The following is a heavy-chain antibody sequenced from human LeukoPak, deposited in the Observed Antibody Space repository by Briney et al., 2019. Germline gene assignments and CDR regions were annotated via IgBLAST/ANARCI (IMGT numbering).Heavy chain of an antibody. CDR2: IYYSGST. Sequence: PSETLSLTCTVSGGPISSSSYYWGWIRQPPGKGLEWIGSIYYSGSTYYNPSLKSRVTISVDTSKNQFSLKLSSVTAADTAVYYCVKVYYYDSSGYYPNYWGQGTLVTVSS. CDR3: VKVYYYDSSGYYPNY. V-gene: IGHV4-39*07. D-gene: IGHD3-22*01. J-gene: IGHJ4*02. CDR1: GGPISSSSYY.